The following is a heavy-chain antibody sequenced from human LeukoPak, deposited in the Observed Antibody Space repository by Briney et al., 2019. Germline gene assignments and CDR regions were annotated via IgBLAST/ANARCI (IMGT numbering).Heavy chain of an antibody. CDR1: GFTFSSYA. Sequence: GGSLRLSCAASGFTFSSYAMHWVRQAPGKGLEWVAVISYDGSNKYYADSVKGRFTISRDNSKNTVSLQMNSLRAEDTAVYYCAKDRRDGYNHDAFDIWGQGTMVTVSS. V-gene: IGHV3-30*04. J-gene: IGHJ3*02. CDR3: AKDRRDGYNHDAFDI. D-gene: IGHD5-24*01. CDR2: ISYDGSNK.